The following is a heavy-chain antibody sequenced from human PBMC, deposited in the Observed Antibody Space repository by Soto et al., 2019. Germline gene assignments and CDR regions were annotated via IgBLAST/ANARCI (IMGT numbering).Heavy chain of an antibody. D-gene: IGHD4-17*01. J-gene: IGHJ4*02. Sequence: SETLSLTCTVSGGXISSYYWSWIRQPPGKGLEWIGYIYYSGSTNYNPSLKSRVTISVDTSKNQFSLKLSSVTAADTAVYYCARRYGDCFDFWGQGTLVTVSS. V-gene: IGHV4-59*08. CDR1: GGXISSYY. CDR3: ARRYGDCFDF. CDR2: IYYSGST.